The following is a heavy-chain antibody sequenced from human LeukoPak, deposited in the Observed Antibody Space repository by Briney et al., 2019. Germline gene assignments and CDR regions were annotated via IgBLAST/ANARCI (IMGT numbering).Heavy chain of an antibody. CDR3: ARGGALYSSSSEDYFDY. CDR1: GGTFSSYA. CDR2: IIPTFGTA. J-gene: IGHJ4*02. V-gene: IGHV1-69*05. Sequence: ASVKVSCKASGGTFSSYAISWVRQAPRQGLEWMGGIIPTFGTANYAQKFQGRVTITTDESTSTAYMELSSLRSEDTAVYYCARGGALYSSSSEDYFDYWGQGTLVTVSS. D-gene: IGHD6-6*01.